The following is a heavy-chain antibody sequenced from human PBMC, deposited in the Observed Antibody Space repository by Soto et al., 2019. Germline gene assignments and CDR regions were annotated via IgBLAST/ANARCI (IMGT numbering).Heavy chain of an antibody. CDR1: GFTFSSYA. CDR2: ISYDGSNK. D-gene: IGHD1-1*01. V-gene: IGHV3-30-3*01. CDR3: ASEPNEKGY. Sequence: GGSLRLSCAASGFTFSSYAMHWVRQAPGKGLEWVAVISYDGSNKYYADSVKGRFTISRDNSKNTLYLQMNSLRAEDTAVYYCASEPNEKGYWGQGTLVTVSS. J-gene: IGHJ4*02.